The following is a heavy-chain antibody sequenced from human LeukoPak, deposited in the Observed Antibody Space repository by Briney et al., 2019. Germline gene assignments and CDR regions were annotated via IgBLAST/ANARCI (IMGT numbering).Heavy chain of an antibody. Sequence: SETLSLTCTVSGGSMKNYYWTWIRQPPGKGLEWIGEIHQSGSANYNPSLKSRLTMSVDTSKNQFSLKMTSVTAADTAMYYCARGIPLLKWFDPWGLGTLVTVSS. D-gene: IGHD2-21*01. V-gene: IGHV4-34*01. CDR2: IHQSGSA. CDR1: GGSMKNYY. CDR3: ARGIPLLKWFDP. J-gene: IGHJ5*02.